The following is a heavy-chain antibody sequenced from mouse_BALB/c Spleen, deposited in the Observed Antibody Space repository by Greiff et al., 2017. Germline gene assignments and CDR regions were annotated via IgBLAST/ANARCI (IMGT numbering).Heavy chain of an antibody. V-gene: IGHV1S56*01. J-gene: IGHJ4*01. CDR2: IYPGDGST. CDR1: GYTFTSYY. CDR3: ARTLRGPAMDY. Sequence: QVQLQQSGPELVKPGASVKMSCKASGYTFTSYYIHWVKQRPGQGLEWIGWIYPGDGSTKYNEKFKGKTTLTADKSSSTAYMLLSSLTSEDSAIYFCARTLRGPAMDYWGQGTSVTVSS. D-gene: IGHD2-12*01.